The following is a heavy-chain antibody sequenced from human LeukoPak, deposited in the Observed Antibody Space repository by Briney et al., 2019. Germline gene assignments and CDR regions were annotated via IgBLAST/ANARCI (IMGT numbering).Heavy chain of an antibody. V-gene: IGHV3-30*18. D-gene: IGHD3-10*01. CDR3: AKPLTYYYDSGNFYNGPFFDY. Sequence: GRSLRLSCAASEFSFSNYEMDWVRQAPGKGLEWVALISFDGSAKYYADSVKGRFTISRDNSKNTLYLQMNSLRAEDTAVYYCAKPLTYYYDSGNFYNGPFFDYWGQGTLVTVSS. J-gene: IGHJ4*02. CDR2: ISFDGSAK. CDR1: EFSFSNYE.